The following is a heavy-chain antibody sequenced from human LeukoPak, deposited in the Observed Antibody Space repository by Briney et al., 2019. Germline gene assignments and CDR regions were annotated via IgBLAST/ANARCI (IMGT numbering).Heavy chain of an antibody. CDR1: GYTFTGYY. CDR3: ARDVKLSSSGVYYYYYMDV. D-gene: IGHD6-13*01. J-gene: IGHJ6*03. Sequence: ASVKVSCKASGYTFTGYYMHWVRQAPGQGLEWMGWINPNSGGTKYAQKFQGRVTMTRDTSINTAYMELSRLRSDDTGVYYCARDVKLSSSGVYYYYYMDVWGEGTTVTVSS. CDR2: INPNSGGT. V-gene: IGHV1-2*02.